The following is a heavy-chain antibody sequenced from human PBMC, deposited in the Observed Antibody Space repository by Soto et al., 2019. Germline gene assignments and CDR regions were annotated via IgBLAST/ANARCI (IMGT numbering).Heavy chain of an antibody. CDR3: ARGRGYSGYDSYANWFDP. CDR2: IYHSGRT. J-gene: IGHJ5*02. Sequence: SETLSLTCAVPGGSISSGVYSWSWIRQPPGKGLKWIGYIYHSGRTYYNPSLKSRVTISVDRSKNQFSLKLRSVTAADTAVYYCARGRGYSGYDSYANWFDPWGQGTLVTVSS. D-gene: IGHD5-12*01. V-gene: IGHV4-30-2*01. CDR1: GGSISSGVYS.